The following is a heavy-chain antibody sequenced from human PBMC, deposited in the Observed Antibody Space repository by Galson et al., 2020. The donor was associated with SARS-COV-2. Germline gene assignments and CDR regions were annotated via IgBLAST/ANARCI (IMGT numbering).Heavy chain of an antibody. CDR2: IFNDGSYE. CDR3: ARDESLTKVTVSPYFQY. J-gene: IGHJ4*02. Sequence: GGSLRLSCEVSRFTFSHYGMHWVRQAPGQGLEWVAGIFNDGSYENYAHSVKGRLTISRDNSKNTLYLHMNSLRPEDTAVYFCARDESLTKVTVSPYFQYWGQGTLVTVSS. V-gene: IGHV3-30*03. CDR1: RFTFSHYG. D-gene: IGHD4-17*01.